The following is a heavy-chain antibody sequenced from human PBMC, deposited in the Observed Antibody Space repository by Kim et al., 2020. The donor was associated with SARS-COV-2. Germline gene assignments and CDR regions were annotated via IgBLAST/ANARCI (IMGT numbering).Heavy chain of an antibody. CDR3: ARGYKSTIGY. J-gene: IGHJ4*02. Sequence: SKYYEDSVKGRFTISRDNAKTSLYLQMNSLRAEDTAVYYCARGYKSTIGYWGQGTLVTVSS. CDR2: SK. D-gene: IGHD1-20*01. V-gene: IGHV3-21*01.